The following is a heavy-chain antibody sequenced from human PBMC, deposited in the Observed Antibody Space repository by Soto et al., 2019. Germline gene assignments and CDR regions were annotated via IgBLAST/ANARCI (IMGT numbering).Heavy chain of an antibody. J-gene: IGHJ6*03. V-gene: IGHV3-23*01. CDR3: ARDWVGYCSTSSCPYYMDV. D-gene: IGHD2-2*01. CDR1: GFSFSSFA. Sequence: GGSLRLSCAASGFSFSSFAMNWVRQAPGKGLEWVSIISGSADSTFYADSVKGRFTISRDNSKNTLYLQMNTLRAEDTAVYYCARDWVGYCSTSSCPYYMDVWGKGTTVTVSS. CDR2: ISGSADST.